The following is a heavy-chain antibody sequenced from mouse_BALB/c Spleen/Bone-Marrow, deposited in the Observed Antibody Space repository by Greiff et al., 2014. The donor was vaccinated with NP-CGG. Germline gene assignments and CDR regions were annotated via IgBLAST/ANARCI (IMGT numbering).Heavy chain of an antibody. CDR1: GFNIKDTY. D-gene: IGHD1-1*01. CDR3: AAYYYGSSQFAY. Sequence: EVKLVESGAELVKPGASVKLSCTASGFNIKDTYMHWVKQRPEQGLEWIGRIDPANGNTKYDPKFQGKATITVDTSSNTAYLQLSSLTSEDAAVYYCAAYYYGSSQFAYWGQGTLVTVSA. CDR2: IDPANGNT. V-gene: IGHV14-3*02. J-gene: IGHJ3*01.